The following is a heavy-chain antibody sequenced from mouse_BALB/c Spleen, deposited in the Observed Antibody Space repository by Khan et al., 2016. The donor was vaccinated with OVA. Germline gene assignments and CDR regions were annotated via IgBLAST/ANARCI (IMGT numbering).Heavy chain of an antibody. J-gene: IGHJ2*01. D-gene: IGHD1-1*01. Sequence: VQLQQSGAELVKAGASVKMSCKASGYTFTSYWMHWVKQRLGQGLEWFAETNPTNGRTYYNEKFKSKATLTVDKSSSTAYMLLSSPTFEDSAVYYCARIKKIVATYFDYWCQGTTLTVSS. CDR1: GYTFTSYW. V-gene: IGHV1S81*02. CDR2: TNPTNGRT. CDR3: ARIKKIVATYFDY.